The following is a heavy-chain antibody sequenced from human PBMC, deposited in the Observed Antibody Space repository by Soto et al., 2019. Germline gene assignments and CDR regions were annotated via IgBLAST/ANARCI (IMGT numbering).Heavy chain of an antibody. Sequence: EVQLLESGGGLVQPGGSLRLSCAASGFTFSSYAMSWVRQAPGKGLEWVSAISGSGGSTYYADSVKGRFTISSDNSKNTLYLQMNSLRAEDTDVYYCVKAPPTWELLPGAYWGQGTLVTVSS. J-gene: IGHJ4*02. D-gene: IGHD1-26*01. V-gene: IGHV3-23*01. CDR1: GFTFSSYA. CDR2: ISGSGGST. CDR3: VKAPPTWELLPGAY.